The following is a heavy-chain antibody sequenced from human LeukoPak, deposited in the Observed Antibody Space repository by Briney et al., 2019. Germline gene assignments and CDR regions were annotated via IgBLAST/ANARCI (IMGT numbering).Heavy chain of an antibody. CDR3: AKDLSHYDFWSGYSHYYYYYGMDV. CDR1: GFTFSSYA. J-gene: IGHJ6*02. CDR2: ISGSGGST. Sequence: SGGSLRLSCAASGFTFSSYAMSWVRQAPGKGLEWVSAISGSGGSTYYADSVKGRFTISRDNSKNTLYLQMNSLRAEDTAVYYCAKDLSHYDFWSGYSHYYYYYGMDVWGQGTTVTVSS. D-gene: IGHD3-3*01. V-gene: IGHV3-23*01.